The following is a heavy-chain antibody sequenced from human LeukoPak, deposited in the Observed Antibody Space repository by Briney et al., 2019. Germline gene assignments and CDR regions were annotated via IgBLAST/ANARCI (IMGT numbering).Heavy chain of an antibody. J-gene: IGHJ5*02. CDR2: IYSGGST. CDR3: ARIGDGDYPSSWFDP. Sequence: GGSLRLSCAASGFTASSNYMSWVRQAPGKGLEWVSVIYSGGSTYYADSVKGRFTISRDNSKNTLYLQMNSLRAEDTAVYYCARIGDGDYPSSWFDPWGQGTLVTVSS. V-gene: IGHV3-53*01. CDR1: GFTASSNY. D-gene: IGHD4-17*01.